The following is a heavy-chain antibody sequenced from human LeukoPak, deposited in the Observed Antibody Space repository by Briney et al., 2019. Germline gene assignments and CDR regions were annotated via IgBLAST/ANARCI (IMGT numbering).Heavy chain of an antibody. D-gene: IGHD6-13*01. J-gene: IGHJ4*02. V-gene: IGHV1-2*04. CDR1: GYTFTGYY. Sequence: ASVKVSCKASGYTFTGYYMHWVRQAPGQGLEWMGWINPNSGGTNYAQKFQGWVTMTRDTSISTAYMELSRLRSDDTAVYYCARGRQIWYSSSWYGSYYFDYWGQGTLVTVSS. CDR2: INPNSGGT. CDR3: ARGRQIWYSSSWYGSYYFDY.